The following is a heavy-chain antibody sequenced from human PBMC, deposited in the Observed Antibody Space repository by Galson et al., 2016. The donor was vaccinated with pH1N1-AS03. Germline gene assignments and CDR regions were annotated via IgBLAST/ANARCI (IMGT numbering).Heavy chain of an antibody. J-gene: IGHJ4*02. CDR2: SWKDGWSA. CDR1: GFSFSHYP. V-gene: IGHV3-33*06. Sequence: LRLSCAASGFSFSHYPMHWVRQAPGKGLEWVAVSWKDGWSADYADSVKGRFTISRDNIKNTLFLQMNSLRGDDMAVYYCAKGSGNWGQGTLVTVSS. CDR3: AKGSGN. D-gene: IGHD1-1*01.